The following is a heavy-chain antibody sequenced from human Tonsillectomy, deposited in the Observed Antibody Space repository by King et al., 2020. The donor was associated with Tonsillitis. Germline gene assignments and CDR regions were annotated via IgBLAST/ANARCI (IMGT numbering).Heavy chain of an antibody. V-gene: IGHV4-61*02. CDR2: IYTSGIT. J-gene: IGHJ4*02. D-gene: IGHD1-26*01. CDR1: GGSISSGSYY. Sequence: QLQESGPGLVKPSQTLSLTCTVSGGSISSGSYYWSWIRQPAGKGLEWIGRIYTSGITNYNPSLKSRVTMSVDTSKNQFSLRLSSVTAADTAVYYCARDKPPNREFDYWGQGTLVTVSS. CDR3: ARDKPPNREFDY.